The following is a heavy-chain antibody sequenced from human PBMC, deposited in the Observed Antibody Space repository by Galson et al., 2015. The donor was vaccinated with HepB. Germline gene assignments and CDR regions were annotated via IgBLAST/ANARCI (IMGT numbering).Heavy chain of an antibody. Sequence: SLRLSCAASGFTFSTYGMHWVRQAPGKGLEWVAVISYDENNEYYSDSVKGRFTISRDNSKNTLYLQMNSLRAEDTAVYYCARVAFSSWYRYFDYWGQGTLVTVSS. CDR2: ISYDENNE. D-gene: IGHD6-13*01. V-gene: IGHV3-30*03. J-gene: IGHJ4*02. CDR1: GFTFSTYG. CDR3: ARVAFSSWYRYFDY.